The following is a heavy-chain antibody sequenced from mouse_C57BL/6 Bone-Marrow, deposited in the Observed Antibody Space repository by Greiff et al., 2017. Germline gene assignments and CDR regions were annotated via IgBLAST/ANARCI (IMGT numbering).Heavy chain of an antibody. CDR1: GYTFTDYE. CDR3: TRSHYGSSPRWYFDV. J-gene: IGHJ1*03. Sequence: QVQLQQSGAELVRPGASVTLSCKASGYTFTDYEMHWVKQTPVHGLEWIGAIDPETGGTAYNQKFKGKAILTADKSSSTAYMALRSLTSEDSAVYYCTRSHYGSSPRWYFDVWGTGTTVTVSS. V-gene: IGHV1-15*01. D-gene: IGHD1-1*01. CDR2: IDPETGGT.